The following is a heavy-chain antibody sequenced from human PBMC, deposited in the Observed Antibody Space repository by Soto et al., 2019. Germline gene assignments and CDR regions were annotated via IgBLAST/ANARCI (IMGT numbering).Heavy chain of an antibody. CDR3: ARARIGSGTFYSYMDV. Sequence: EVQLVESGGGLIQPGGSLRLSCAASAFTFSAYSMNWVRQAPGKGLEWVSYISSTSDTIHYTDSVKGRFTISRDNARNSVYLQMNSLRVEDRGVYYCARARIGSGTFYSYMDVWGKGTTVTVSS. CDR1: AFTFSAYS. J-gene: IGHJ6*03. V-gene: IGHV3-48*01. CDR2: ISSTSDTI. D-gene: IGHD3-10*01.